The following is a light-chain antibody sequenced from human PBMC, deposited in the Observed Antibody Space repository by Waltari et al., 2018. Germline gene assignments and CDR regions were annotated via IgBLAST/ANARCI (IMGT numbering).Light chain of an antibody. V-gene: IGKV3D-15*01. CDR1: QSVNSN. J-gene: IGKJ4*01. Sequence: EIVMTQSPATLSVSPGERATLSCRASQSVNSNLAWYQQKPGQAPSLRIYGASTRATGIPARFSGSGSGTEFTLTISSLQSEDSAVYYCQQYNNWPLTFGGGTKVEIK. CDR2: GAS. CDR3: QQYNNWPLT.